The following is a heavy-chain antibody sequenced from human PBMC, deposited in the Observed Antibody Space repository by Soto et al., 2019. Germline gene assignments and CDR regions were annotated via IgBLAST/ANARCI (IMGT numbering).Heavy chain of an antibody. D-gene: IGHD2-15*01. V-gene: IGHV3-23*01. J-gene: IGHJ4*02. Sequence: EVQLLESGGGLVQPGGSLRLSCAASGFTFSSYAMSWVRQAPGKGLEWVSAISGSGGSTYYTDSVKGRFTISRDNSKNTLYLQMNSLRAEDTAVYYCAKGGLVVVYYFDYWGQGTLVTVSS. CDR3: AKGGLVVVYYFDY. CDR2: ISGSGGST. CDR1: GFTFSSYA.